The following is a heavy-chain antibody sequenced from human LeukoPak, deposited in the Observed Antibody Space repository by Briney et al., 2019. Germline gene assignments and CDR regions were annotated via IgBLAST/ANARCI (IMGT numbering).Heavy chain of an antibody. J-gene: IGHJ6*04. V-gene: IGHV1-69*13. Sequence: GASVKFSCKASGGTFSSYAIIWVLQAPGQGLVLMGGIIPIFGTANYAQKFQGRVTITADESTSTAYMELSSLRSEDTAVYYCARAQGVTMVRGVIDYYYGMDVWGKGTTVTVSS. CDR2: IIPIFGTA. CDR1: GGTFSSYA. CDR3: ARAQGVTMVRGVIDYYYGMDV. D-gene: IGHD3-10*01.